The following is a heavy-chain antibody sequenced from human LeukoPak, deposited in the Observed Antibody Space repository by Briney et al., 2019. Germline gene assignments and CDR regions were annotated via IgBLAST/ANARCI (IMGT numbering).Heavy chain of an antibody. D-gene: IGHD3-10*01. Sequence: GGSLRLSCAASGFTFSSYAMHWVRQAPGKGLEWVAVISYDGSNKYYADSVKGRFTISRDNSKNTPYLQMNSLRAEDTAVYYCAREWFGESSWSNWFDPWGQGTLVTVSS. CDR1: GFTFSSYA. V-gene: IGHV3-30*04. J-gene: IGHJ5*02. CDR3: AREWFGESSWSNWFDP. CDR2: ISYDGSNK.